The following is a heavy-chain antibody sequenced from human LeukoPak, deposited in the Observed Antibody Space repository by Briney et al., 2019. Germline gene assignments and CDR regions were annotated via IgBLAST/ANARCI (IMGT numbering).Heavy chain of an antibody. CDR1: GFPFSNYW. J-gene: IGHJ5*02. CDR3: ARDRGYSTFDN. D-gene: IGHD4-23*01. V-gene: IGHV3-7*01. Sequence: GGSLRLSCAASGFPFSNYWLSWVRQAPGKGLEWVANMKEDGGEINYVDSVKGRFTISRDNAKNSLYLHMNSLRVEDTAVYYCARDRGYSTFDNWGQGTLVTVSS. CDR2: MKEDGGEI.